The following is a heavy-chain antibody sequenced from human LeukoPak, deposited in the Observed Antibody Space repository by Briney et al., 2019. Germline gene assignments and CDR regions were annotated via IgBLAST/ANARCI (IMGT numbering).Heavy chain of an antibody. D-gene: IGHD1-26*01. CDR2: IYPGDSDT. CDR1: GYIFTSYW. Sequence: GEALKISWNGSGYIFTSYWIGWVRQMPGKGLEWRGIIYPGDSDTRYSPSFQGQVTISAHKSISTAYLQWSSLKAPATAMYYCARHFAPKSSGSYYPYYYYYMDVWGKGTTVTVSS. J-gene: IGHJ6*03. V-gene: IGHV5-51*01. CDR3: ARHFAPKSSGSYYPYYYYYMDV.